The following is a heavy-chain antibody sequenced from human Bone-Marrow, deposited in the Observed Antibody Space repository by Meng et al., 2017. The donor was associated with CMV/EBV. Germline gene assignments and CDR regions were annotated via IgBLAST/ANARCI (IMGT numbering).Heavy chain of an antibody. V-gene: IGHV4-39*02. Sequence: LSCTVSGGSISSSSYYWGWIRQPPGKGLEWIGSIYYSGSTYYNPSLKSRVTISVDTSKNQFSLKLSSVTAADTAVYYSATDGWAKWIAVAGMDVWGQGTTVTVSS. CDR3: ATDGWAKWIAVAGMDV. CDR2: IYYSGST. CDR1: GGSISSSSYY. D-gene: IGHD6-19*01. J-gene: IGHJ6*02.